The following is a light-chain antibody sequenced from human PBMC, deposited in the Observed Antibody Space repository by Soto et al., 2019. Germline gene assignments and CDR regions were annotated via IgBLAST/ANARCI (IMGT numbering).Light chain of an antibody. Sequence: QSALTQPPSASGSPGQSVTISCTGTSSDVGAYKYVSWYQQYPGKAPKLMIYEVTKRPSGVPDRFSGSKSGNTASLTVSGLQAEDEDDYYCTLYLGNDIWVFGGGTKVTVL. CDR1: SSDVGAYKY. CDR2: EVT. J-gene: IGLJ3*02. CDR3: TLYLGNDIWV. V-gene: IGLV2-8*01.